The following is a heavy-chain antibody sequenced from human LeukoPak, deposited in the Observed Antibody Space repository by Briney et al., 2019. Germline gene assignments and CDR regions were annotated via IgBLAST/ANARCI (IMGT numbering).Heavy chain of an antibody. D-gene: IGHD6-13*01. CDR2: FNPENGNT. CDR1: AYTFTGYA. V-gene: IGHV1-18*01. Sequence: ASVPVSCKASAYTFTGYAFTWVRQAPGQGLEWVGWFNPENGNTNYAQKVQGRVTMTADTSTSTSYMELRSLRSDDTAVYYCAREHSSSWDQFDYWGQGTLVTVSS. J-gene: IGHJ4*02. CDR3: AREHSSSWDQFDY.